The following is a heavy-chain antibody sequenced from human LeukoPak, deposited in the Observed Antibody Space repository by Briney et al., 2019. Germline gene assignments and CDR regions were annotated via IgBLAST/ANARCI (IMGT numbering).Heavy chain of an antibody. CDR2: INHSGST. CDR3: ARGGEAAAFGY. D-gene: IGHD6-13*01. CDR1: GGSFSGYY. J-gene: IGHJ4*02. V-gene: IGHV4-34*01. Sequence: SETLSLTCAVYGGSFSGYYWSWIRQPPGKGLEWIGEINHSGSTNYNPSLKSRVTISVDTSKNQFSLKLSSATAADTAVYYCARGGEAAAFGYWGQGTLVTVSS.